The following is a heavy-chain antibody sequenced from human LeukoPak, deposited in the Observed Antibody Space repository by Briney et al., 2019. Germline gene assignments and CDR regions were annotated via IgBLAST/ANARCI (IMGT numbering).Heavy chain of an antibody. V-gene: IGHV4-34*01. CDR2: INHSGST. CDR1: GGSFSGYY. Sequence: SETLSLTCAVYGGSFSGYYWSWIRQPPGKGLEWIGEINHSGSTNYNPSLKSRVTISVDTSKNQFSLKLSSVTAADTAVYYCARARSAIVSAAGIGFDCWGQGTLVTVSS. CDR3: ARARSAIVSAAGIGFDC. J-gene: IGHJ4*02. D-gene: IGHD6-13*01.